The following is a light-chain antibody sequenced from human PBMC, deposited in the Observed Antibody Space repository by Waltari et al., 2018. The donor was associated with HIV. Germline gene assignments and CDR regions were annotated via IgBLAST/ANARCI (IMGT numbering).Light chain of an antibody. CDR2: EDK. Sequence: NFMLTQPHSVSESPGKTVTISCTRSSGSIVSNYVQWYHQRPGSAPTTLIYEDKQRPSGVPDRFSGSIDSSSTSASLTISGLKTEDEADYYCQSYDSTNWVFGGATKLTVL. CDR1: SGSIVSNY. V-gene: IGLV6-57*04. CDR3: QSYDSTNWV. J-gene: IGLJ3*02.